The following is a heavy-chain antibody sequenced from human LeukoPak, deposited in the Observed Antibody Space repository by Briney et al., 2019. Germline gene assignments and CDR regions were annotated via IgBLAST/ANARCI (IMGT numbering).Heavy chain of an antibody. V-gene: IGHV1-69*05. D-gene: IGHD3-10*01. J-gene: IGHJ5*02. Sequence: SVKVSCKTSGGPFSNYAISWVRQAPGQGLEWMGGIIPFFGKGDYAQKLQGRVTMTTDTSTSTAYMELRSLRSDDTAVYYCARDGGSGKFNWFDPWGQGTLVTVSS. CDR2: IIPFFGKG. CDR3: ARDGGSGKFNWFDP. CDR1: GGPFSNYA.